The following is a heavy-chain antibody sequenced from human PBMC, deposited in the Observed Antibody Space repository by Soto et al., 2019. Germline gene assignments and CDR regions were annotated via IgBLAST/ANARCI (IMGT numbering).Heavy chain of an antibody. J-gene: IGHJ4*02. Sequence: PSGTPALARTSSRGSISSSSYDGCWISQPPGKGLEWIGSIYYSGSTYYNPSLKSRVTISVDTSKNQFSLKLSSVTAADTAVYNCARQVPPDIAGAGTIDYWGQGTLVTVSS. CDR2: IYYSGST. D-gene: IGHD6-19*01. CDR1: RGSISSSSYD. CDR3: ARQVPPDIAGAGTIDY. V-gene: IGHV4-39*01.